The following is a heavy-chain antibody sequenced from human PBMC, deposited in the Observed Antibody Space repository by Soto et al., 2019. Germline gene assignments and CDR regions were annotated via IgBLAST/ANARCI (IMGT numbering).Heavy chain of an antibody. Sequence: SEILSLTCTVSGGSISSGGYYWSWIRQHPGKGLEWIGYIYYSGSTYYNPSLKSRVTISVDTSKNQFSLKLSSVTAADTAVYYCGFGRFPSPVFDIWGQGTMVTVSS. D-gene: IGHD3-10*01. J-gene: IGHJ3*02. CDR1: GGSISSGGYY. CDR3: GFGRFPSPVFDI. CDR2: IYYSGST. V-gene: IGHV4-31*03.